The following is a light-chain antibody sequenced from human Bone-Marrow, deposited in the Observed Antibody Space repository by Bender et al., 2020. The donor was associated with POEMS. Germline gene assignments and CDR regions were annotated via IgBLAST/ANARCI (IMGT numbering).Light chain of an antibody. CDR3: QVWDNDLDHPGVV. CDR1: SSDVGGYHY. J-gene: IGLJ2*01. V-gene: IGLV2-14*03. Sequence: QSALTQPASVSGSPGQSITIPCTGTSSDVGGYHYVSWYQHHPGEAPKLIIYDVNYRPSGVSDRFSGSKSGNTATLTITRVEAGDEADYYCQVWDNDLDHPGVVFGGGSKLTLL. CDR2: DVN.